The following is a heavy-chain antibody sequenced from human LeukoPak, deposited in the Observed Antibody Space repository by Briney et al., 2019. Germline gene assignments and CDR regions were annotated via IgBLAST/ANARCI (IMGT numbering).Heavy chain of an antibody. CDR1: GYTLTELS. V-gene: IGHV1-24*01. J-gene: IGHJ3*02. Sequence: ASVKVSCKVSGYTLTELSMHWVRQAPGKGLEWMGGFDPEDGETIYAQKLQGRVTMTEDTSTDTAYMELSSLRSEDTAVYYCATDRDYYGSGSYAFDIWGQGTMVTVSS. CDR3: ATDRDYYGSGSYAFDI. D-gene: IGHD3-10*01. CDR2: FDPEDGET.